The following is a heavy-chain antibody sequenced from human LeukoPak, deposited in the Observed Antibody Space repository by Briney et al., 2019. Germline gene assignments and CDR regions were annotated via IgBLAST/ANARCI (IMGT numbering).Heavy chain of an antibody. CDR3: ARVQYYYDSSGYYSDY. D-gene: IGHD3-22*01. CDR2: ISSSSSYI. CDR1: GFTFSSYS. J-gene: IGHJ4*02. Sequence: GSLGLSCAASGFTFSSYSMNWVRQAPGKGLEWVSSISSSSSYIYYADSVKGRFTISRDNAKNSLYLQMNSLRAEDTAVYYCARVQYYYDSSGYYSDYWGQGTLVTVSS. V-gene: IGHV3-21*01.